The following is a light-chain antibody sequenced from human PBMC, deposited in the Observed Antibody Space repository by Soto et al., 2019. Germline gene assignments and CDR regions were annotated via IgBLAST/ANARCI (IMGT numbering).Light chain of an antibody. Sequence: EIVLTQSPATLSLSPGERVTLSCEASQSLTNNYLAWYQQRPGLAPRLLIFDASSRATGIPDRISGSGSGTDFTLIISSLEPEDFAVYYCQQFGNSPTFGGGTKVEFK. CDR2: DAS. CDR1: QSLTNNY. V-gene: IGKV3D-20*01. J-gene: IGKJ4*01. CDR3: QQFGNSPT.